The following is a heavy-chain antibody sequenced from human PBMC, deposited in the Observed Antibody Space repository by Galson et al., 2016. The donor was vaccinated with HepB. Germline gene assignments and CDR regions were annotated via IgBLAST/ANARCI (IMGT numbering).Heavy chain of an antibody. CDR2: IYSGGST. V-gene: IGHV3-53*01. J-gene: IGHJ6*04. Sequence: SLRLSCAASGFTVSSNYMSWVRQAPGKGLEWVSLIYSGGSTSFADSVKGRFTISRDNSKNTLYLQMNSLRAEDTAVYYCARVGSLYCSGGSCYGPHYGMDVWGKGTTVTVSS. CDR3: ARVGSLYCSGGSCYGPHYGMDV. CDR1: GFTVSSNY. D-gene: IGHD2-15*01.